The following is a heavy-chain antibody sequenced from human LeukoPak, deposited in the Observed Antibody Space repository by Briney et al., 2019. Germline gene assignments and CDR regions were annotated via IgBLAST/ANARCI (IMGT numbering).Heavy chain of an antibody. J-gene: IGHJ6*03. CDR3: ARDSVPAALRARGNYYMDV. Sequence: GGSLRLSCAASGFTFSSYAISWARQAPGQGLEWMGGVIPVFGTTNYAQKFQGRVTITTDESTSTAYMELSSLRSEDTAVYFCARDSVPAALRARGNYYMDVWGKGTTVTVSS. CDR2: VIPVFGTT. CDR1: GFTFSSYA. D-gene: IGHD2-2*01. V-gene: IGHV1-69*05.